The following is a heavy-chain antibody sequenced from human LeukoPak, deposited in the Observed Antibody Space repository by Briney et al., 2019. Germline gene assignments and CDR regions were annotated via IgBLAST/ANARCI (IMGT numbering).Heavy chain of an antibody. Sequence: ASVKVSCKSSGYIFTSYYMHWVRQPPGQGLEGMGIINPSGGSTRYAQKFQGRVTMTRDTSTSTVYMELSSLRSEDTAVYYCARDGPYRGGDACGMDVWGQGTTVTVSS. CDR3: ARDGPYRGGDACGMDV. D-gene: IGHD2-21*01. CDR2: INPSGGST. CDR1: GYIFTSYY. V-gene: IGHV1-46*01. J-gene: IGHJ6*02.